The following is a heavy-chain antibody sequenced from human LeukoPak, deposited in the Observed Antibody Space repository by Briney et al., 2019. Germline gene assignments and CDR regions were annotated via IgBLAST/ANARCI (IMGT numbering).Heavy chain of an antibody. Sequence: SVKVSCKASGGTFSSYAISWVRQAPGQGLEWMGRIIPILGIANYAQKFQGRVTITADKSTSTAYMELSSLRSEDTAVYYCARAYYYGSGSRMGAFDIWGQGTMVTVSS. D-gene: IGHD3-10*01. V-gene: IGHV1-69*04. CDR1: GGTFSSYA. J-gene: IGHJ3*02. CDR3: ARAYYYGSGSRMGAFDI. CDR2: IIPILGIA.